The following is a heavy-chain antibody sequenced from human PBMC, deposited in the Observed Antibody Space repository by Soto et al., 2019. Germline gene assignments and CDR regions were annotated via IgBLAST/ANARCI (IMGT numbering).Heavy chain of an antibody. CDR1: GFTFASYA. D-gene: IGHD3-9*01. CDR3: ANHHDILTAYSN. CDR2: ISATGGST. J-gene: IGHJ4*02. V-gene: IGHV3-23*01. Sequence: GGSLRLSCAASGFTFASYAMSWVRQAPGKGLEWVSSISATGGSTYYAGSVKGRFTISRDNSKNTLYLQMNSLRAEDTAVYYCANHHDILTAYSNWGRGTLVTVSS.